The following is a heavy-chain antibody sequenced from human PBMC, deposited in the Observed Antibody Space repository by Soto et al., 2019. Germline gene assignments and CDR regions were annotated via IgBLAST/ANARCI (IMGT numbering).Heavy chain of an antibody. CDR1: GDTLTCYV. CDR2: INPSGGST. CDR3: ARGGLEDSSGYYLDY. V-gene: IGHV1-46*01. D-gene: IGHD3-22*01. J-gene: IGHJ4*02. Sequence: ASVKVACKRSGDTLTCYVTAGVRLAPGQGPEWMGIINPSGGSTSYAQKFQGRVTMTRDTSTSTVYMELSSLRSEDTAVYYCARGGLEDSSGYYLDYWGQGTLVTVSS.